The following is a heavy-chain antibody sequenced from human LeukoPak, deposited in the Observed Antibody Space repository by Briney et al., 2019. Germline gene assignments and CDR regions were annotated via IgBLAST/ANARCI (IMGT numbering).Heavy chain of an antibody. CDR2: IDEHGTTI. D-gene: IGHD3-10*02. V-gene: IGHV3-74*01. Sequence: GESLRLSCAASGFTFSRYWMHWVRQAPGEGLVWVSRIDEHGTTIDYADSVRDRFTISRDNAKNTLYLHMNSLRAEDTAMYYCSRDVGCAGSHWGQGSLVTVSS. CDR3: SRDVGCAGSH. CDR1: GFTFSRYW. J-gene: IGHJ4*02.